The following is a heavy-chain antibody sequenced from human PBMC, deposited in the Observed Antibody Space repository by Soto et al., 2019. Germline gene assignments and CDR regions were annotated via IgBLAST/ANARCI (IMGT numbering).Heavy chain of an antibody. D-gene: IGHD6-6*01. CDR1: GGSISSSSYY. J-gene: IGHJ4*02. CDR2: IYYSGST. CDR3: ARKGSSSSRYYFDY. Sequence: PSETLSLTCTVSGGSISSSSYYWGWIRQPPGKGLEWIGSIYYSGSTYYNPSLKSRVTISVDTSKNQFSLKLSSVTAADTAVYYCARKGSSSSRYYFDYWGQGTLVTLSS. V-gene: IGHV4-39*01.